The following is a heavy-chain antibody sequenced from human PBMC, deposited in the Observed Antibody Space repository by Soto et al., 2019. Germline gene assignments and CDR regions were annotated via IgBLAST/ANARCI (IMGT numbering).Heavy chain of an antibody. Sequence: SETLSLTCTVSGGSISTRSSYWGWIRQPPGKGLEWIGKINYSGSTNYNPSLKSRVTISVDTSKNQFSLKLSSVTAADTAVYYCAQHSSSWYLKWFDSWGQGTLVTVSS. D-gene: IGHD6-13*01. CDR2: INYSGST. CDR3: AQHSSSWYLKWFDS. J-gene: IGHJ5*01. CDR1: GGSISTRSSY. V-gene: IGHV4-39*07.